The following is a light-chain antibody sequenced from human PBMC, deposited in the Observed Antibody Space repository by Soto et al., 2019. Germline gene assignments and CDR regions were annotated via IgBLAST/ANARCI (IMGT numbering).Light chain of an antibody. CDR1: QSISNNY. CDR2: DAS. J-gene: IGKJ1*01. V-gene: IGKV3-20*01. Sequence: EIVLTQSPGTLSLSPGERATLSCRASQSISNNYLTWYQQKPGQPPRLLIYDASSRATGIPDRFSASGSGTEFTLTISRLEPEDFAVYYCQQYDRSPRTFGLGTKVEIK. CDR3: QQYDRSPRT.